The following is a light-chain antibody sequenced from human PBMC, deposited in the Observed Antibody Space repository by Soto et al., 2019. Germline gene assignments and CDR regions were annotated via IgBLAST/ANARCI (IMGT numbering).Light chain of an antibody. V-gene: IGKV3-15*01. CDR2: GAS. CDR1: QTVTTN. Sequence: EFVLPQSPGTLCLSPGESVTLSCRASQTVTTNLAWYQQKPGQAPRLLIYGASTRATGIPARFSGSGSGTEFTLTISSLQSEDLAVYYCQQYTNWPPWTFGQGTKVDIK. J-gene: IGKJ1*01. CDR3: QQYTNWPPWT.